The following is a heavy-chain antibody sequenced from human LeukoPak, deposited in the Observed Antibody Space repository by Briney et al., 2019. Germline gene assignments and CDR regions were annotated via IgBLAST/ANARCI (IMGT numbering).Heavy chain of an antibody. J-gene: IGHJ6*03. CDR1: GGTFSSYA. D-gene: IGHD6-6*01. V-gene: IGHV1-69*13. CDR3: ARDGSSSPRYYYYYYMDV. Sequence: EASVKVSCKASGGTFSSYAISWVRQAPGQGLEWMGGIIPIFGTANHAQKFQGRVTITADESTSTAYMELSSLRSEDTAVYYCARDGSSSPRYYYYYYMDVWGKGTTVTVSS. CDR2: IIPIFGTA.